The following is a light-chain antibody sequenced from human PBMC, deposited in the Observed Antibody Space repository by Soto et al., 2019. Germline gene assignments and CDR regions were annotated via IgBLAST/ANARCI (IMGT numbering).Light chain of an antibody. CDR1: SSDVGGYNY. CDR3: SSYTSSSTLYV. J-gene: IGLJ1*01. Sequence: QSVLTQRASVSGSPGQSITISCTGTSSDVGGYNYVSWYQRHPGKAPKLMIYDVSNRPSGVSNRFSGSKSGNTASLIISGLQAEDEADYYCSSYTSSSTLYVFGTGSKVTVL. CDR2: DVS. V-gene: IGLV2-14*01.